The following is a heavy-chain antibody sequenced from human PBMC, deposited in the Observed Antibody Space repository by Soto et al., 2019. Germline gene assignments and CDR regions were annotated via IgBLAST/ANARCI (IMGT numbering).Heavy chain of an antibody. D-gene: IGHD3-16*01. CDR3: ARQPRGPGYGERGLYFDY. V-gene: IGHV4-34*01. CDR2: INHSGST. CDR1: GGSFSGYY. J-gene: IGHJ4*02. Sequence: CETLSLTCAVYGGSFSGYYWSWIRQPPGKGLEWIGEINHSGSTNYSPSLKSRVTISVDTSSNQFSLKLISVTAADTAVYFCARQPRGPGYGERGLYFDYWGQGTLVTVSS.